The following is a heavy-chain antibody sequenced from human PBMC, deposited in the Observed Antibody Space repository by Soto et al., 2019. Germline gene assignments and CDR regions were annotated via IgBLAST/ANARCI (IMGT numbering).Heavy chain of an antibody. J-gene: IGHJ6*03. V-gene: IGHV4-59*01. CDR2: IYYSGST. CDR3: ARDHQLGIKGAYYYMDV. Sequence: SETLSLTCTVSGGSISSYYWSWIRQPPGKGLEWIGYIYYSGSTNYNPSLKSRVTISVDTSKNQFSLKLSSVTAADTAVYYFARDHQLGIKGAYYYMDVWGKGTTVTVSS. D-gene: IGHD7-27*01. CDR1: GGSISSYY.